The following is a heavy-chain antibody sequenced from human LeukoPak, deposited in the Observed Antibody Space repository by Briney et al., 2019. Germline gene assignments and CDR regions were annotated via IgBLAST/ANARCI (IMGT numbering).Heavy chain of an antibody. D-gene: IGHD3-16*01. CDR1: GGSIRSYY. CDR2: IYTSGST. J-gene: IGHJ4*02. V-gene: IGHV4-4*09. CDR3: ARQPGTGGINL. Sequence: PSETLSLTCTVSGGSIRSYYWSWIRQPPGKGLEWIGYIYTSGSTDYNPSLKSRVTISVDRSKNQFSLKLNSVTAADTAFYYCARQPGTGGINLWGQGTLVTVSS.